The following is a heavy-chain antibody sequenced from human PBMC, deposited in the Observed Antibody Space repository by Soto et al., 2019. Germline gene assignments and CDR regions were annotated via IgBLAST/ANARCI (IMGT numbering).Heavy chain of an antibody. CDR1: GGSISSGGYS. Sequence: QLQLQESGSGLVKPSQTLSLTCAVSGGSISSGGYSWSWIRQPPGKGLEWIGYIYHSGSTYYNPSLNSRVTISVDRSKHRFSLKLSSVTAADTAVYYCAAGGGLPRYYWGQGTLVTVYS. J-gene: IGHJ4*02. V-gene: IGHV4-30-2*01. D-gene: IGHD5-12*01. CDR2: IYHSGST. CDR3: AAGGGLPRYY.